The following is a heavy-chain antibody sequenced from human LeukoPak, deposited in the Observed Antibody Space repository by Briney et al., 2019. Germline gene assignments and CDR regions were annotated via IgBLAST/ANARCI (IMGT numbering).Heavy chain of an antibody. V-gene: IGHV1-69*01. CDR3: ARAVAGTFYFDY. J-gene: IGHJ4*02. Sequence: SVKVSCKASGGTFSSYAISWVRQAPGQGPEWMGGIIPIFGTANYAQKFQGRVTITADESTSTAYMELSSLRSEDTAVYYCARAVAGTFYFDYWGQGTLVTVSS. D-gene: IGHD6-19*01. CDR1: GGTFSSYA. CDR2: IIPIFGTA.